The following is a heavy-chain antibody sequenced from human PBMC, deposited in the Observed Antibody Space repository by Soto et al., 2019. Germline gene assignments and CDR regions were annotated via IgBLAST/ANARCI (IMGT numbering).Heavy chain of an antibody. CDR3: SRGMARPGDVYYHYYYLAV. J-gene: IGHJ6*03. CDR2: INHSGST. D-gene: IGHD7-27*01. Sequence: SETLSLTCAVYGGSFSGYYWSWIRQPPGKGLEWIGEINHSGSTNYNPSLKSRVTISVDTSKNQFSLKLSSVTAADTAVYYCSRGMARPGDVYYHYYYLAVWGKGTTVTVSS. CDR1: GGSFSGYY. V-gene: IGHV4-34*01.